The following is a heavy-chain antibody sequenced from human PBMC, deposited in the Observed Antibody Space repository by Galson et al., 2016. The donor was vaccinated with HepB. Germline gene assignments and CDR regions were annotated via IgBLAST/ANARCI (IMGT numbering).Heavy chain of an antibody. V-gene: IGHV3-21*01. D-gene: IGHD3-10*01. Sequence: SLRLSCAASGFTFRSYTMNWVRQAPGKGLEWVSSISPSSRYKHWAGSLEGQFAISRDNARNSLYLQMNSLRAEDTAVYYCARAQGDRSGDDGHFDYWGQGTLVTVSS. J-gene: IGHJ4*02. CDR3: ARAQGDRSGDDGHFDY. CDR2: ISPSSRYK. CDR1: GFTFRSYT.